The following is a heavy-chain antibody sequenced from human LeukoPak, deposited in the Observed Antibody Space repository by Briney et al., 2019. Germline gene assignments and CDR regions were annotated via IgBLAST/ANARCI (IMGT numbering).Heavy chain of an antibody. Sequence: GASVKVSCKASGYAFSSYAISWVRHAPGQGFDWMGWISTYTGYTNYVEKFQGRVNMTTDTSTSTAYMELRGLRSEDTAVYYCARDFQSGYHTGGFDYWGQGTLVTVSS. CDR3: ARDFQSGYHTGGFDY. V-gene: IGHV1-18*01. J-gene: IGHJ4*02. D-gene: IGHD3-3*01. CDR1: GYAFSSYA. CDR2: ISTYTGYT.